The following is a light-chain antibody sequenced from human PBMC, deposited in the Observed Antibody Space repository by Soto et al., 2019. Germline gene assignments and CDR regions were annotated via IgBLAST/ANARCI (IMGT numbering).Light chain of an antibody. CDR3: QQYSDSPLT. CDR1: QTVRTNY. Sequence: EIVVTQSPGPLSLSPGERATLSCRASQTVRTNYLAWFQHKPGQAPRLLIYGASSRASGIQDRFSGSGSGTDFTLTINRLEPEDFAVYFCQQYSDSPLTFGGGTKVEIK. J-gene: IGKJ4*01. V-gene: IGKV3-20*01. CDR2: GAS.